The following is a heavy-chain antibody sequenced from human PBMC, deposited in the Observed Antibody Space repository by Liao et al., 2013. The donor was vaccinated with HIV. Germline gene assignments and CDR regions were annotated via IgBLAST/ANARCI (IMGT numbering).Heavy chain of an antibody. J-gene: IGHJ4*02. CDR2: INHSGST. Sequence: QVQLEQWGTGLLKPSETLSLTCAVYGGSLSGYYWGWIRQPPGKGLEWIGEINHSGSTNSNPSLKSRLTMSVDTSKNQVSLKLSSVTAADTAVYYCARGQQVQDVLRVLEWLLPEFDYWSQGHLVTVSS. D-gene: IGHD3-3*01. CDR1: GGSLSGYY. CDR3: ARGQQVQDVLRVLEWLLPEFDY. V-gene: IGHV4-34*01.